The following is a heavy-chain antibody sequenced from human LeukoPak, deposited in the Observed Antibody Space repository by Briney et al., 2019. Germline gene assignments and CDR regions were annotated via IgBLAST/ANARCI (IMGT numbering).Heavy chain of an antibody. V-gene: IGHV3-48*03. CDR2: IGPGGDI. J-gene: IGHJ4*02. Sequence: GGSLRLSCAASAFTFSSYEMNWVRQAPGRGLEWISYIGPGGDIYYADSVTGRFTVSRDTAKNSLYLQMNGLRLEDTAVYYCARRFDSWGQGTLVTVSS. CDR1: AFTFSSYE. CDR3: ARRFDS.